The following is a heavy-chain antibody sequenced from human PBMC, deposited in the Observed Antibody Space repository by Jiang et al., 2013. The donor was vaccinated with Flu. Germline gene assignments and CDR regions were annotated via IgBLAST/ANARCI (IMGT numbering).Heavy chain of an antibody. D-gene: IGHD1-1*01. J-gene: IGHJ5*02. CDR3: ARDYGGEHWNDGLAHQSEGSWFDP. V-gene: IGHV7-4-1*02. Sequence: QSGSELKKPGASVKVSCKASGYTFTSYAMNWVRQAPGQGLEWMGWINTNTGNPTYAQGFTGRFVFSLDTSVSTAYLQISSLKAEDTAVYYCARDYGGEHWNDGLAHQSEGSWFDPWGQGTLVTVSS. CDR1: GYTFTSYA. CDR2: INTNTGNP.